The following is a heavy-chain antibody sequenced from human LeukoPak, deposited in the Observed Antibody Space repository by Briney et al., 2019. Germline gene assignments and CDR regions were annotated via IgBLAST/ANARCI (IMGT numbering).Heavy chain of an antibody. CDR1: GXTFSYYE. Sequence: GGSLRLSCAASGXTFSYYEMSWVRRAPGKGREWISYITSSGTSMNYADSVKGRFTISRDNTKNSLYLQMNSLRAEDTAVYYCARVPRSGNHFDYWGQGTLVTVSS. CDR3: ARVPRSGNHFDY. CDR2: ITSSGTSM. J-gene: IGHJ4*02. V-gene: IGHV3-48*03. D-gene: IGHD1-26*01.